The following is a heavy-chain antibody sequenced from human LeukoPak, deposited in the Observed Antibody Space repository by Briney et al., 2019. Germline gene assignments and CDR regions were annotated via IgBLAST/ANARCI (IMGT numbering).Heavy chain of an antibody. Sequence: PGGSLRLSCAASGFNFSSYAMSWVRQAPGKGLEWVSAISGSGGSTYYADSVKGRFTISRDNSKNTLYLQMNSLRAEDTAVYYCAKAPGDGSSSWYSDYFDYWGQGTLVTVSS. CDR3: AKAPGDGSSSWYSDYFDY. D-gene: IGHD6-13*01. V-gene: IGHV3-23*01. J-gene: IGHJ4*02. CDR2: ISGSGGST. CDR1: GFNFSSYA.